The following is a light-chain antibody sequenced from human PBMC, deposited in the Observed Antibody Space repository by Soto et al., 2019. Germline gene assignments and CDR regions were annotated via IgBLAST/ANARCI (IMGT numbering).Light chain of an antibody. J-gene: IGKJ1*01. CDR2: DGS. Sequence: IQMTHSSSSLSAAVGDSVTITCRSSQSVSSYLAWHQQKPGKAPKLLIYDGSTLHSGVPSRFSGSGSGTEFTLTISSLQPEDFAAYYCQQYSTYTPRTFGQGTKVDIK. CDR3: QQYSTYTPRT. V-gene: IGKV1-5*01. CDR1: QSVSSY.